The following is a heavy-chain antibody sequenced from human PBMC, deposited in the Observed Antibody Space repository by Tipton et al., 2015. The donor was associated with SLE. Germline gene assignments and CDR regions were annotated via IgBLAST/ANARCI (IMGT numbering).Heavy chain of an antibody. D-gene: IGHD3-16*01. CDR1: GGTFSSYA. CDR2: INPSGGST. J-gene: IGHJ4*02. V-gene: IGHV1-46*01. CDR3: ARWGTRGSSYYFDY. Sequence: QLVQSGAEVKKPGSSVKVSCKASGGTFSSYAISWVRQAPGQGLEWMGIINPSGGSTSYAQKFQGRVTMTRDTSTSTVYMELSSLRSEDTAVYYCARWGTRGSSYYFDYWGQGTLVTVSS.